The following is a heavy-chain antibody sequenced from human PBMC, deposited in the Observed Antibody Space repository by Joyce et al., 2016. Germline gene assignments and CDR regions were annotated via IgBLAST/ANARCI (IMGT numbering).Heavy chain of an antibody. V-gene: IGHV3-30*18. D-gene: IGHD3-3*01. CDR1: GFNFTTHA. Sequence: QIRLVESGGGVVQPGRSMSLSCAASGFNFTTHAIHWVRQAPGKGLEWVAVISDDGSFKYYSESGRGRFTISRDNSKTTVSLQMSSLRPEDTALYYCAKGAFWRGFDSWGQGTRVTVSS. J-gene: IGHJ4*02. CDR2: ISDDGSFK. CDR3: AKGAFWRGFDS.